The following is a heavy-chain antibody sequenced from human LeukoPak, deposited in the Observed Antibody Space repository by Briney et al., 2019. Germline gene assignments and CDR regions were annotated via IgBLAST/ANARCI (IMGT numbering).Heavy chain of an antibody. J-gene: IGHJ5*02. V-gene: IGHV4-59*12. CDR2: IYYSGST. CDR3: ARGPVGGVVLATAAGYFDP. CDR1: GGSISSYY. D-gene: IGHD2-15*01. Sequence: SETLSLTCTVSGGSISSYYWSWTRQPPGKGLEWIGYIYYSGSTNYNPSLKSRVAISVDRYKNQFSLNLRSVTGADTAVYFCARGPVGGVVLATAAGYFDPWGQGSLVTVSS.